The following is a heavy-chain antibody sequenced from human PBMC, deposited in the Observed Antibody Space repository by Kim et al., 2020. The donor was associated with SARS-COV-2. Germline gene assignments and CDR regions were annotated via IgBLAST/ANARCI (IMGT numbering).Heavy chain of an antibody. D-gene: IGHD6-19*01. V-gene: IGHV3-23*01. CDR2: IGGSAFTT. J-gene: IGHJ4*02. CDR1: GFTFNTYA. Sequence: GGSLRLSCAGSGFTFNTYAMSWVRQAPGKGLEWVYTIGGSAFTTSYADSVKGRFTISRDNSKHPLYLQMNGLRAEDTAVYYCAKGDSGQWLVRGFRDCWGQGTLVTVSS. CDR3: AKGDSGQWLVRGFRDC.